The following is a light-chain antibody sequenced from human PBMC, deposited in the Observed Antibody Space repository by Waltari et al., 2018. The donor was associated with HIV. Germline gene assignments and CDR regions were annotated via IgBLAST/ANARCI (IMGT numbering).Light chain of an antibody. J-gene: IGKJ3*01. Sequence: DIQMTQSPSSLSASLGVRVTVTCRASQTISIYLNWYQQKPGRAPNLLIYAASSLPSGVPSRFSGSGSGTDFNLTIESLEVEDFAAYYCQQSYSGLTFGPGTKV. V-gene: IGKV1-39*01. CDR2: AAS. CDR1: QTISIY. CDR3: QQSYSGLT.